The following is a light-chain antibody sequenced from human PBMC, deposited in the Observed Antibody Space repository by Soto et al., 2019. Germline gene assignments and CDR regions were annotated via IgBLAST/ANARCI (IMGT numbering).Light chain of an antibody. Sequence: EIVLTQSPGTLSLSLGERVTLSCRASQSVSSNYLAWYQQKPGQAPRLLIYGVSSRATGIPDRFTGSGSGRDVALTISRLEHEDFAVYYCQQYGRSPYSFGQGTKLEIK. CDR3: QQYGRSPYS. V-gene: IGKV3-20*01. J-gene: IGKJ2*01. CDR2: GVS. CDR1: QSVSSNY.